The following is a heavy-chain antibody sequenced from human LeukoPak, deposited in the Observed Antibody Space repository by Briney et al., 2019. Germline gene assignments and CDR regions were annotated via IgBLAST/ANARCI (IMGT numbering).Heavy chain of an antibody. CDR2: ISGGGGST. CDR3: ASQTEYAGGWVDY. J-gene: IGHJ4*02. CDR1: GFILSNYA. V-gene: IGHV3-23*01. Sequence: GGSLRLSCAASGFILSNYAMSWVGQAPGKGLEWVSAISGGGGSTYYADSVKGRFTISRDNSKNTLYLQMNSLRAEDTAVYYCASQTEYAGGWVDYWGQGTLVTVSS. D-gene: IGHD6-19*01.